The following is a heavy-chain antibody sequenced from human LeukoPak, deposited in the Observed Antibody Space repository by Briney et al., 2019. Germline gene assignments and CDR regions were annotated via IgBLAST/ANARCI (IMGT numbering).Heavy chain of an antibody. Sequence: GGSLRLSCAASGFTFSSYGMNWVRQAPGKGLEWVSGISGSGAGTFGTTSYAGSVKGRFTISRDNSKNTLYLQMNSLRAEDTAIYYCAKDVVYCSSTSCANPYYYYYGMDVWGQGTTVTVSS. CDR2: ISGSGAGTFGTT. J-gene: IGHJ6*02. D-gene: IGHD2-2*01. V-gene: IGHV3-23*01. CDR1: GFTFSSYG. CDR3: AKDVVYCSSTSCANPYYYYYGMDV.